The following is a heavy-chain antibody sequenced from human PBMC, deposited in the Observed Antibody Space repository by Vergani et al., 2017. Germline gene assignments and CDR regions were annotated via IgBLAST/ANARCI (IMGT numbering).Heavy chain of an antibody. D-gene: IGHD1-26*01. CDR1: GFTFSSYG. CDR3: AKEGEGRYYFDY. J-gene: IGHJ4*02. CDR2: ISYDGSNK. Sequence: QVQLVESGGGVVQPGRSLRLSCAASGFTFSSYGMHWVRQAPGKGLEWVAVISYDGSNKYYADSVKGRFTISRDNSKNTLYLQMNSLRAEDTAVYYCAKEGEGRYYFDYWGQGTLVTVSS. V-gene: IGHV3-30*18.